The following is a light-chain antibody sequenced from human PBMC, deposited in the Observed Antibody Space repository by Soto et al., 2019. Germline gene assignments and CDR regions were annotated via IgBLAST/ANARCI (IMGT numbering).Light chain of an antibody. V-gene: IGKV3D-15*01. CDR3: QQYNNWPQT. CDR2: DAS. CDR1: QSVSRY. Sequence: EIVLTQSPATLSLSPGERATLSCRASQSVSRYLAWYQQKPGQAPRLLIYDASARATGIPARFSGSGSGTEFTLTFSSLQSEDFAVYYCQQYNNWPQTFGQGTKVDIK. J-gene: IGKJ1*01.